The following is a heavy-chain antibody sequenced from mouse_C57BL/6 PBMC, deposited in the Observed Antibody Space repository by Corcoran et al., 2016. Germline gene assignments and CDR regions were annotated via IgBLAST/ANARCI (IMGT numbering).Heavy chain of an antibody. D-gene: IGHD1-1*01. CDR2: INPNNGGT. CDR3: ARRGIYYYGSNWYFDV. J-gene: IGHJ1*03. CDR1: GYTFTDYN. V-gene: IGHV1-18*01. Sequence: EVQLQQSGPELVKPGASVKIPCKASGYTFTDYNMDWVKQSHGKSLEWIGDINPNNGGTIYNQKFKGKATLTVDKSSSTAYMELRSLTSEDTAVYYCARRGIYYYGSNWYFDVWGTGTTVTVSS.